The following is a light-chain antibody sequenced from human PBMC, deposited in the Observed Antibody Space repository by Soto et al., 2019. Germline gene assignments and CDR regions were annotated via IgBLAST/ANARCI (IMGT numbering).Light chain of an antibody. V-gene: IGLV2-14*01. J-gene: IGLJ1*01. CDR2: QVT. Sequence: QSALAQAAAMSGSPGQSITISCTGSGSDIATFNYVSWYQQYPGKAPKLLIYQVTSRASGVSHRFSGSKSGNTAALTISGLQPEDEAEYYCNSYSSTSFYVFGTGTKVT. CDR3: NSYSSTSFYV. CDR1: GSDIATFNY.